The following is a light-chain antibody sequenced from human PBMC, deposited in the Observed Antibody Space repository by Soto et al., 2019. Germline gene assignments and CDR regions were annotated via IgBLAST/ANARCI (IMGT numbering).Light chain of an antibody. V-gene: IGKV3-15*01. CDR1: QSVSVK. CDR2: DAS. J-gene: IGKJ1*01. Sequence: MTTQSPGILSVSPGERAILSCRVSQSVSVKVAWYRQRPGQAPRLLIYDASKRATGIPARFSGSGSGTEFALTISSLQSEDFAVYYCHQSYSAPRTFGLGTKVEIK. CDR3: HQSYSAPRT.